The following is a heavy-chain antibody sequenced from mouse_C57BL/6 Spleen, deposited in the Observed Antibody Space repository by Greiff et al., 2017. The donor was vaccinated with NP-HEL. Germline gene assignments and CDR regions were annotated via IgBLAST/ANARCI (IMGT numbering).Heavy chain of an antibody. CDR1: GFTFSSYA. V-gene: IGHV5-4*03. Sequence: EVMLVESGGGLVKPGGSLKLSCAASGFTFSSYAMSWVRQTPEKRLEWVATISDGGSYTYYPDNVKGRFTISRDNAKNNLYLQMSHLKSEDTAMYYCARGLRRPYYFDYWGQGTTLTVPS. D-gene: IGHD2-12*01. CDR3: ARGLRRPYYFDY. J-gene: IGHJ2*01. CDR2: ISDGGSYT.